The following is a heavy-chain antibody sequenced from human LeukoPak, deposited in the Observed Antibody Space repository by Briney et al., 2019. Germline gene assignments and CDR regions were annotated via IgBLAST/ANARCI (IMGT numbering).Heavy chain of an antibody. D-gene: IGHD3-10*01. CDR3: ARDLGSYGSGSPMGSGWFDP. CDR1: GFTFSSYG. Sequence: GGSLRLSCAASGFTFSSYGMHWVRQAPGKGLEWVAVISYDGSNKYYADSVKGRFTISRDNSKNTLYLQMNSLRAEDTAVYYCARDLGSYGSGSPMGSGWFDPWGQGTLVTVSS. J-gene: IGHJ5*02. CDR2: ISYDGSNK. V-gene: IGHV3-30*03.